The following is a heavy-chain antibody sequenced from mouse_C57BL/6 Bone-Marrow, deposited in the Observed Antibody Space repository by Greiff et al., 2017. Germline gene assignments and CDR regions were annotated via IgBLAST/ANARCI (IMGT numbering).Heavy chain of an antibody. CDR1: GYSITSGYD. V-gene: IGHV3-1*01. CDR3: ARSCYSNSWFAY. J-gene: IGHJ3*01. CDR2: ISYSGST. D-gene: IGHD2-5*01. Sequence: ESGPGMVKPSQSLSLTCTVTGYSITSGYDWHWIRHFPGNKLEWMGYISYSGSTNYNPSLKSRISITHDTSKNHFFLKLNSVTTEDTATYYCARSCYSNSWFAYWGQGTLVTVSA.